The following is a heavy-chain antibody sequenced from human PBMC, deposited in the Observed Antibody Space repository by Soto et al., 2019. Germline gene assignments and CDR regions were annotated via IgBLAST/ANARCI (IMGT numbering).Heavy chain of an antibody. V-gene: IGHV3-23*01. J-gene: IGHJ4*02. CDR3: AKAHDLSGYYPYYFDY. Sequence: EVQLLESGGGLVQPGGSLRLSCTASGFTFSTFGMAWVRQAPGKGLEWVSAIGGGGGSTYHAGSVKGRFAISRDNSMNTLYLQMNSLRDEDTAVYYCAKAHDLSGYYPYYFDYWGQGVLVTVSS. D-gene: IGHD3-22*01. CDR1: GFTFSTFG. CDR2: IGGGGGST.